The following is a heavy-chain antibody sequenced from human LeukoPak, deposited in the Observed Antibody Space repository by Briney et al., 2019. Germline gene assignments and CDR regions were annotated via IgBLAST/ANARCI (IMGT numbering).Heavy chain of an antibody. CDR1: GSTVSSTY. D-gene: IGHD3-10*01. CDR3: ARGLGSGTYTDYYMDV. J-gene: IGHJ6*03. CDR2: IYSGGTT. V-gene: IGHV3-53*01. Sequence: GGSLRLSCAASGSTVSSTYMTWVRQAPGKGLQWISLIYSGGTTYYADSAKGRFTISRDNSKNTLYLQMDSLRAEDTAVYFCARGLGSGTYTDYYMDVWGKGTTVTVSS.